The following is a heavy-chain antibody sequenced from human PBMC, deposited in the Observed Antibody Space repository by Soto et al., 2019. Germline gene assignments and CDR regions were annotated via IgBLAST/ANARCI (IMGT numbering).Heavy chain of an antibody. CDR1: GFTFSSYA. CDR2: ISGSGGST. Sequence: GGSLRLSCAASGFTFSSYAMSWVRQAPRKGLEWVSAISGSGGSTYYADSVKGRFTISRDNSKNTLYLQMNSLSAEDTAVYYSAKIFKSGDNGTNDVFDIGGKGTRV. V-gene: IGHV3-23*01. D-gene: IGHD1-20*01. CDR3: AKIFKSGDNGTNDVFDI. J-gene: IGHJ3*02.